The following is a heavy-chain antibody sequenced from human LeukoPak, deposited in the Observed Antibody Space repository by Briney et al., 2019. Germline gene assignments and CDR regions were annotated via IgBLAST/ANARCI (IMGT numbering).Heavy chain of an antibody. CDR2: IYYSGST. D-gene: IGHD2-15*01. Sequence: PSETLSLTCTVSGGSISSYYWSWLRQPPGKALEWLGYIYYSGSTNYNPSLKSRVTISVDTSKNQFSLKLSSVTAADTAVYYCAREGYCSGGSCYYYYGMDVWGQGTTVTVSS. V-gene: IGHV4-59*01. CDR3: AREGYCSGGSCYYYYGMDV. J-gene: IGHJ6*02. CDR1: GGSISSYY.